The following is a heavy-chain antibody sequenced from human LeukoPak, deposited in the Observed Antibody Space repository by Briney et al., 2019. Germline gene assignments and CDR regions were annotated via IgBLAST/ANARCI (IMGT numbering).Heavy chain of an antibody. CDR2: LKSDGSEK. V-gene: IGHV3-7*01. CDR3: AKDGDGIVAPFDY. CDR1: GFTFNAYY. J-gene: IGHJ4*02. Sequence: GGSLRLSCAASGFTFNAYYMSWVRQAPGKGLEWVASLKSDGSEKYYVDSVKGRFTISRDNAENSLYLQMNSLRAEDTAVYYCAKDGDGIVAPFDYWGQGTLVTVSS. D-gene: IGHD3-22*01.